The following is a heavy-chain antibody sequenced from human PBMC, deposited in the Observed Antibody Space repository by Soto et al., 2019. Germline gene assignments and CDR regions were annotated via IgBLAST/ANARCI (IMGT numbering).Heavy chain of an antibody. CDR2: INPNGGST. J-gene: IGHJ4*02. CDR3: SRGLGSGDY. Sequence: QVQLVQSGAEVKNPGASVTVSCRASGYTFTSYYIHWVRQAPGQGLEWMAIINPNGGSTNYAQRCQGRVTVTRDTSTSIVYMELSSLRSEDTAVYYCSRGLGSGDYWGQGTLVTVSS. V-gene: IGHV1-46*03. CDR1: GYTFTSYY. D-gene: IGHD3-10*01.